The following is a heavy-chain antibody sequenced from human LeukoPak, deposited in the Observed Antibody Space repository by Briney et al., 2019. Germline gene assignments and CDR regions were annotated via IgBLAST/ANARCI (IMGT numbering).Heavy chain of an antibody. CDR2: IYSGGST. D-gene: IGHD5-24*01. CDR1: GFTFDDYG. Sequence: GGSLRLSCAASGFTFDDYGMSWVRQAPGKGLEWVSVIYSGGSTYYADSVKGRFTISRDNSKNTLYLQMNSLRAEVTAVYYCVIEMATIKGTYFDYWGQGTLVTVSS. J-gene: IGHJ4*02. V-gene: IGHV3-53*01. CDR3: VIEMATIKGTYFDY.